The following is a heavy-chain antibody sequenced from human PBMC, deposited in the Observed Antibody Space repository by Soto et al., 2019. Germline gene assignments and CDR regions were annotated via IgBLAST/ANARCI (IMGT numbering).Heavy chain of an antibody. J-gene: IGHJ4*02. CDR3: ARGYCSGGSCYRY. D-gene: IGHD2-15*01. V-gene: IGHV4-31*03. CDR2: IYNSGTT. CDR1: DGSISSGGYY. Sequence: QVQLQESGPGLVKPSQTLSLTCSVSDGSISSGGYYWTWIRQHPGKGLEWIGYIYNSGTTSYNPSLKRRVSISVDTSKNQFSLKLNSVTAADTAVYYCARGYCSGGSCYRYWGQGTLVTVSS.